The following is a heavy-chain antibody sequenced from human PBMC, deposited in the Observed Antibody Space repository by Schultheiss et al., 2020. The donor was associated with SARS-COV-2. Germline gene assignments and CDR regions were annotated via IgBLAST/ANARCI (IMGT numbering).Heavy chain of an antibody. CDR3: ARSGQYRYGLYFDS. Sequence: GESLKISCAASGFTVSSNYMSWVRQAPGKGLEWVSYISSSSNSIYYADSVKGRFTISRDNAKNTLYLQMNSLRAEDTAVYYCARSGQYRYGLYFDSWGQGTLVTVSS. CDR1: GFTVSSNY. J-gene: IGHJ4*02. D-gene: IGHD5-18*01. V-gene: IGHV3-21*04. CDR2: ISSSSNSI.